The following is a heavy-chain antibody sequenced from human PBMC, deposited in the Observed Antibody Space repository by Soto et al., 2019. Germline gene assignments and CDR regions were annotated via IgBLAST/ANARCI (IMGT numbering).Heavy chain of an antibody. J-gene: IGHJ6*02. D-gene: IGHD2-2*01. CDR2: ISAYNGNT. CDR1: GYTFTSYG. CDR3: AREGYCISTSCRHYDYYGMDV. V-gene: IGHV1-18*01. Sequence: QVQLVQSGAEVKKPGASVKVSCKASGYTFTSYGISWVRQAPGQGLEWMGWISAYNGNTNYAQKLQGRVTMTTDTSTSTADREMRSLRSDDTAVYYCAREGYCISTSCRHYDYYGMDVWGQGTTVTVSS.